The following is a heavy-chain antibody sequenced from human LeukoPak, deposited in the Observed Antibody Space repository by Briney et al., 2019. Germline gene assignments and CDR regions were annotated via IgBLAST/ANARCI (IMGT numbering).Heavy chain of an antibody. J-gene: IGHJ4*02. CDR1: GFTFSSYG. CDR2: ISGSGGST. CDR3: AKDVRPAQNYFDY. Sequence: PGGSLRLSCAASGFTFSSYGMHWVRQAPGKGLEWVSAISGSGGSTYYADSVKGRFTISRDNSKNTLYLQMNSLRAEDTAVYYCAKDVRPAQNYFDYWGQGTLVTVSS. V-gene: IGHV3-23*01.